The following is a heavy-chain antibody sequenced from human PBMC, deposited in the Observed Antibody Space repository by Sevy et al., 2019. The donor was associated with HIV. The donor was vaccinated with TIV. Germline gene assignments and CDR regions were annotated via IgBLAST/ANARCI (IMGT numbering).Heavy chain of an antibody. CDR1: GFTFGDYY. V-gene: IGHV3-11*04. D-gene: IGHD2-8*02. J-gene: IGHJ3*02. CDR3: ARDGIAVLVGVFDI. CDR2: ISGSGSTM. Sequence: GGSLRLSCAASGFTFGDYYMTWLRQAPGEGLEWISYISGSGSTMFYADSVKGRFTISRDNARNSLYLQMNSLRAEDTAVYYCARDGIAVLVGVFDIWGQGTMVTVSS.